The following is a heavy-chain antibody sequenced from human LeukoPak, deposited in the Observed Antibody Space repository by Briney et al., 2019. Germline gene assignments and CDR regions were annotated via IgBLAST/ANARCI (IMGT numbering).Heavy chain of an antibody. CDR1: GGSFSGYY. D-gene: IGHD3-22*01. J-gene: IGHJ5*02. Sequence: SETLSLTCAVYGGSFSGYYWSWIRQPPGKGLEWIGEINHSGSTNYNPSLKSRVTMSVDTSKNQFSLKLSSVTAADTAVYYCARGCYDSSGYSPYYNWFDPWGQGTLVTVSS. CDR3: ARGCYDSSGYSPYYNWFDP. V-gene: IGHV4-34*01. CDR2: INHSGST.